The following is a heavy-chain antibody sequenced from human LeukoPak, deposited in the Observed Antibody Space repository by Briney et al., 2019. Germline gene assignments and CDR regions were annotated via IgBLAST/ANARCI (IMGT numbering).Heavy chain of an antibody. CDR1: GFTFSSYS. CDR2: ISSSSSYI. V-gene: IGHV3-21*01. CDR3: ARERQWLEAGGY. J-gene: IGHJ4*02. D-gene: IGHD6-19*01. Sequence: GGSLRLSCAASGFTFSSYSMNWVRQAPGRGLEWVSSISSSSSYIYYADSVKGRFTISRDNAKNSLYLQMNSLRAEDTAVYYCARERQWLEAGGYWGQGTLVTVSS.